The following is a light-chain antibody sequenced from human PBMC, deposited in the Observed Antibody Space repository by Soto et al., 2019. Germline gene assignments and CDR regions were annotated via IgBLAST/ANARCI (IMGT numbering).Light chain of an antibody. J-gene: IGLJ1*01. V-gene: IGLV1-44*01. CDR1: SSNIGSKT. CDR3: SAWDASLNGYV. Sequence: QPVLTQPPSASGTPGQRLTISCSGSSSNIGSKTVNWYQQLPGTAPKLLIYSNYQRPSGVPDRFSGSKSGTSASLAISGLQSEDEADYYCSAWDASLNGYVFGTGTKLTVL. CDR2: SNY.